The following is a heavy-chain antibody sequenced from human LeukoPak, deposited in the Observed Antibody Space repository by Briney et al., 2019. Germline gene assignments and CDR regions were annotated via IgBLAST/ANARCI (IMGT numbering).Heavy chain of an antibody. CDR3: ARERGDIVVVPAAIPDY. CDR1: GFTFSTYW. D-gene: IGHD2-2*02. J-gene: IGHJ4*02. CDR2: IKQDGSEK. Sequence: GGSLRLSCAASGFTFSTYWMSWVRQAPGKGLEWVAYIKQDGSEKYYVDSVKGRFTISRDNAKNSLYLQMNSLRAEDTAVYYCARERGDIVVVPAAIPDYWGQGTLVTVSS. V-gene: IGHV3-7*01.